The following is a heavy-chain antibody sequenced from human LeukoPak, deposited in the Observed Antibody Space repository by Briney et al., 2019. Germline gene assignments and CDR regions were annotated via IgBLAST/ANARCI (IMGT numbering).Heavy chain of an antibody. J-gene: IGHJ4*02. V-gene: IGHV3-53*01. Sequence: GGSLRLSCAASGITFNTAWMSWVRQAPGKGLEWVSLIYPSGNIYYADSVKGRFTISRDNSKNTLFLQMNSVRAEDTAIYYCARTFVSGDGYKVGYFDYWGQGTLVTVSS. CDR3: ARTFVSGDGYKVGYFDY. CDR2: IYPSGNI. CDR1: GITFNTAW. D-gene: IGHD5-24*01.